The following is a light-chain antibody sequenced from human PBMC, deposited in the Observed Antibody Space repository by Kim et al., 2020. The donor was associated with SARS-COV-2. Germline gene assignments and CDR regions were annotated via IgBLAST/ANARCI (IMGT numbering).Light chain of an antibody. J-gene: IGLJ2*01. CDR3: QVWDSSTVI. V-gene: IGLV3-9*01. CDR1: NIGGKN. CDR2: RDI. Sequence: SYELTQPLSVSVALGQTARVTCGGYNIGGKNVHWYQHRPGQAPVLVIYRDINRPSGIPERFSGSNSGNTATLIISRAQAGDEADYYCQVWDSSTVIFGGGTKVTVL.